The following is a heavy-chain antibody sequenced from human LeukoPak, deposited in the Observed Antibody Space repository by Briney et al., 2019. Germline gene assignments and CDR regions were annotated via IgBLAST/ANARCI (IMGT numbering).Heavy chain of an antibody. Sequence: KPSETLSLTCTVSGAFTRSRSYYWGWIRQPPGKRLEWIGSIYYSGSTYYNPSLKSRVTISIDTSKDQFSLRLNSVTAADTAVYYCATDHACSNGVCSYFDYWGQGTLVTVSS. CDR1: GAFTRSRSYY. CDR2: IYYSGST. CDR3: ATDHACSNGVCSYFDY. J-gene: IGHJ4*02. V-gene: IGHV4-39*07. D-gene: IGHD2-8*01.